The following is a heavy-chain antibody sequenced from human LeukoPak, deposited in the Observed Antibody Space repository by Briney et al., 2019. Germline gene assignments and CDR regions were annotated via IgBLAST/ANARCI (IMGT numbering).Heavy chain of an antibody. J-gene: IGHJ6*02. Sequence: GGSLRLSCVASEFTFSNYVMSWVRQAPGKGLEWVSAITARGDGTNYADSVRGRFTISRDNSKNTLYLQLSSLRVEDTAVYYCAKEGTVTNFVWVDAWGQGTTVTVSS. CDR2: ITARGDGT. CDR3: AKEGTVTNFVWVDA. D-gene: IGHD4-17*01. CDR1: EFTFSNYV. V-gene: IGHV3-23*01.